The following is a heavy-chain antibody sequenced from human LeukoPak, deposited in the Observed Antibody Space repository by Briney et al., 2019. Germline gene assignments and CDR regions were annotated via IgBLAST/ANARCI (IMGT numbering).Heavy chain of an antibody. Sequence: PGGTLRLSCAVSGFTFSTYGMSWVRQAPGKGLEWVSAISGSDGSTYYADSVKGRFTISTDNSKNTLDLQMNSLRAEDTAVYYCAKARWRSHFGYWGQGTLVTVSS. J-gene: IGHJ4*02. D-gene: IGHD3-16*02. V-gene: IGHV3-23*01. CDR1: GFTFSTYG. CDR2: ISGSDGST. CDR3: AKARWRSHFGY.